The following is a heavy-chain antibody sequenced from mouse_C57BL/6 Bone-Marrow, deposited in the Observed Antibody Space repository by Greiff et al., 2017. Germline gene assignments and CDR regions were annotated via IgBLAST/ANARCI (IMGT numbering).Heavy chain of an antibody. CDR3: ARRSYYYRDFDV. Sequence: VQLVESGAELVQPGASVKMSCTASGYTFTTYPIEWMQQNHGKSLEWIGNFHPYDDDTKYNEKFKGKSTLTVEKSSSTVYLELSRLTADDSAVYYCARRSYYYRDFDVWGTGTTVTVSS. V-gene: IGHV1-47*01. CDR2: FHPYDDDT. CDR1: GYTFTTYP. J-gene: IGHJ1*03. D-gene: IGHD1-1*01.